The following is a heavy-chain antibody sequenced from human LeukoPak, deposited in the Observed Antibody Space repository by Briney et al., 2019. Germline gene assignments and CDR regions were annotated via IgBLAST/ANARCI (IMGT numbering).Heavy chain of an antibody. D-gene: IGHD3-10*01. CDR2: INTGNGNT. V-gene: IGHV1-3*04. CDR3: ARVPLDDASRHYYPH. CDR1: GYTFTNSG. J-gene: IGHJ1*01. Sequence: ASVKVACKTSGYTFTNSGMHWVRQAPRQSPEWMGWINTGNGNTKSSQKFQDRVTLTRDTSASTAYMELNSLSSEDTAVYYCARVPLDDASRHYYPHWGQGTLVTVSS.